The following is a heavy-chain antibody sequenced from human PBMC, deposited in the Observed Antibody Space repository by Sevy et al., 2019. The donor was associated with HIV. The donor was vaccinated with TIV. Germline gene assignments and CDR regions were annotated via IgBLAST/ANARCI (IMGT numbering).Heavy chain of an antibody. CDR2: LKSDVYGGTV. CDR1: GFTFGDYC. D-gene: IGHD6-13*01. CDR3: TRRKAAQSIFDY. J-gene: IGHJ4*02. Sequence: GGSLRLSCTASGFTFGDYCMSWVRQAPGKGLEWVAFLKSDVYGGTVDHAASVRGRFVISRDDAKTIAYLQMNDLITDDTGVDYCTRRKAAQSIFDYWGQGALVTVSS. V-gene: IGHV3-49*04.